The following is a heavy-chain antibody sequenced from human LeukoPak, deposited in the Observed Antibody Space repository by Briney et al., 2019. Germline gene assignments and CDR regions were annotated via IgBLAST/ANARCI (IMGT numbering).Heavy chain of an antibody. D-gene: IGHD3-22*01. CDR3: AKDRDTSGFEH. CDR2: ITGDGGRT. CDR1: GFTFDDYA. Sequence: PGGSLRLSCAASGFTFDDYAIHWVRQPPGKGLEWVSFITGDGGRTYYADSVKGRFAISRDNSKNSLYLQMSSLRTEDTALYYCAKDRDTSGFEHWGQGTLVTVSS. J-gene: IGHJ1*01. V-gene: IGHV3-43*02.